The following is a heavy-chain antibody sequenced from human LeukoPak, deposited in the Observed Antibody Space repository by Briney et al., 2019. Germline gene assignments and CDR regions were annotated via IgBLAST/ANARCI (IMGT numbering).Heavy chain of an antibody. CDR3: ARLGDTAYNY. Sequence: GASVKVSCKPSGYTFPRYGISWVRQAPGQGLEWMGWISAYNGDTNYAQKLQGRVTMTTDSSTSTAYMELRSLRSDDTAVYYCARLGDTAYNYWGQGTLVTVSS. J-gene: IGHJ4*02. D-gene: IGHD5-18*01. CDR1: GYTFPRYG. V-gene: IGHV1-18*01. CDR2: ISAYNGDT.